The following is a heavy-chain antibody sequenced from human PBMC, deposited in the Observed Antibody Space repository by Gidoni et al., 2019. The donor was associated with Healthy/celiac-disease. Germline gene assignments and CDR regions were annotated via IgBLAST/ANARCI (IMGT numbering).Heavy chain of an antibody. CDR3: ARDRFLKDYGDQGDY. CDR1: GLTFSDYY. D-gene: IGHD4-17*01. J-gene: IGHJ4*02. V-gene: IGHV3-11*01. CDR2: SSSSGSTI. Sequence: QVQLVESAGGLVTPGGSLRLSCAASGLTFSDYYMSWIRQARGKGLEWVSCSSSSGSTIYYADSVKGRFTISRDNAKNSLYLQMNSLRAEDTAVYYCARDRFLKDYGDQGDYWGQGTLVTVSS.